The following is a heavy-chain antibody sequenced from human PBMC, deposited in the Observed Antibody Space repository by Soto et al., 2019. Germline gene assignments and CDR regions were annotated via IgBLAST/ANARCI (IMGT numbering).Heavy chain of an antibody. D-gene: IGHD6-13*01. Sequence: ASVKVSCKASGGTFSSYAISWVRQAPGQGLEWMGGIIPIFGTANYAQKFQGRVTITADESTSTAYMELSSLRSEDTAVYYCAYSSSEHQNYNWFDPWGQGTLVTSPQ. J-gene: IGHJ5*02. CDR2: IIPIFGTA. CDR3: AYSSSEHQNYNWFDP. CDR1: GGTFSSYA. V-gene: IGHV1-69*13.